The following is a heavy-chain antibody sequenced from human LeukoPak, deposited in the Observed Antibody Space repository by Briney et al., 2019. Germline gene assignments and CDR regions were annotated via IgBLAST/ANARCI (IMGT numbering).Heavy chain of an antibody. CDR3: ARGRSTTMIVVVITPFDY. J-gene: IGHJ4*02. CDR1: GFTFSTYS. CDR2: ISSSSGTI. V-gene: IGHV3-48*01. Sequence: PGGSLRLSCAASGFTFSTYSMNWVRQAPGKGLEWVSYISSSSGTIYYADSVKGRFSISRDNAKNSLYLQMNSLRAEDTAVYYCARGRSTTMIVVVITPFDYWGQGTLVTVSS. D-gene: IGHD3-22*01.